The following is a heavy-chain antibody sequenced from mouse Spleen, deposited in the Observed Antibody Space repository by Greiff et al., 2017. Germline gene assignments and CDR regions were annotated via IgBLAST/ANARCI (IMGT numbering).Heavy chain of an antibody. Sequence: EVQLQESGGGLVKPGGSLKLSCAASGFTFSSYAMSWVRQTPEKRLEWVATISDGGSYTYYPDNVKGRFTISRDNAKNNLYLQMSHLKSEDTAMYYCASLYGSSYGWYFDVWGTGTTVTVSS. CDR3: ASLYGSSYGWYFDV. V-gene: IGHV5-4*01. J-gene: IGHJ1*03. CDR1: GFTFSSYA. CDR2: ISDGGSYT. D-gene: IGHD1-1*01.